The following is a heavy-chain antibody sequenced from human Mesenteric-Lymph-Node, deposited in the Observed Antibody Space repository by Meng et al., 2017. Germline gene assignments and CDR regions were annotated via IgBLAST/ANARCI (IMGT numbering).Heavy chain of an antibody. J-gene: IGHJ4*02. V-gene: IGHV3-23*01. CDR1: GFTFSSYA. CDR2: ISGSGGST. D-gene: IGHD2-21*01. CDR3: AKTTISILWPTPGVFDY. Sequence: GESLKISCAASGFTFSSYAMSWVRQAPGKGLEWVSAISGSGGSTYYADSVKGRFTISRDNSKNTLYLQMNSLRAEDTAVYYCAKTTISILWPTPGVFDYWGQGTLVTVSS.